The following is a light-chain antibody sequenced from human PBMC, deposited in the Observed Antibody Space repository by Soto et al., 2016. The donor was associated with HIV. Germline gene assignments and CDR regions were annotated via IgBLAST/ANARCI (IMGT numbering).Light chain of an antibody. Sequence: DIQMTQSPSSVSASVGDRVTITCRASQAINSRLAWYQQNPGKAPEVLITATYTLQDGVPSRFSGSASGGTGTDFTLTIDSLQPEDFATYYCLQHHSYPLSFGGGTKVETK. V-gene: IGKV1-12*01. CDR1: QAINSR. CDR3: LQHHSYPLS. CDR2: ATY. J-gene: IGKJ4*01.